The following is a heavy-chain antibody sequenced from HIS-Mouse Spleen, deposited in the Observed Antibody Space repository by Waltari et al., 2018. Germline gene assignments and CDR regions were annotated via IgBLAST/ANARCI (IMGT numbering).Heavy chain of an antibody. D-gene: IGHD1-1*01. CDR2: IDYSGST. CDR1: GGSISSYY. Sequence: QVQLQESGPGLVKPSETLSLTCTVSGGSISSYYWSWIRQPPGKGLEWIGYIDYSGSTNYNPSLKSRVTISVDTSKNQFSLKLSSVTAADTAVYYCARLTNWNDYYFDYWGQGTLVTVSS. V-gene: IGHV4-59*08. J-gene: IGHJ4*02. CDR3: ARLTNWNDYYFDY.